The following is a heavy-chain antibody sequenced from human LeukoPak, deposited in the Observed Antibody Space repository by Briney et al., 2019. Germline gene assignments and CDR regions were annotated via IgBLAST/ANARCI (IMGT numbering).Heavy chain of an antibody. CDR2: IYSGGST. D-gene: IGHD3-10*01. Sequence: GGSLRLSCAASGFTVSSNYMSWVRQAPGKGLEWVSVIYSGGSTYYADSVKGRFTISRDNSKNTLYLQMNSLRAEDTAVYYCARAPPPTRGRYYYYGMDVWGQGTTVTVSS. CDR3: ARAPPPTRGRYYYYGMDV. V-gene: IGHV3-66*01. J-gene: IGHJ6*02. CDR1: GFTVSSNY.